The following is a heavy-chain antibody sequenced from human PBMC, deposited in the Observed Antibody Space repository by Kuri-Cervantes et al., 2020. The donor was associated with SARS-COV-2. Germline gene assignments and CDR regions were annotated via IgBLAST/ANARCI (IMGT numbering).Heavy chain of an antibody. D-gene: IGHD3-9*01. V-gene: IGHV3-30*03. CDR3: ARDLVLRYFDWTISGAFDY. CDR2: ISYDGSNT. J-gene: IGHJ4*02. Sequence: GESLKISCVTSGFTFSSYGMHWVRQAPGKGLEWVAVISYDGSNTYYADSVKGRFTISRDNSKNTLYLQMNSLRAEDTAVYYCARDLVLRYFDWTISGAFDYWGQGTLVTVSS. CDR1: GFTFSSYG.